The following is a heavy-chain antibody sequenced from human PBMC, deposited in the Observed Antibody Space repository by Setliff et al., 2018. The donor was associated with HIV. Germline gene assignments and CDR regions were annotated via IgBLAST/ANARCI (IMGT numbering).Heavy chain of an antibody. CDR3: AKAARDYYDSSGYYIGIDY. CDR1: GFTFSSYA. V-gene: IGHV3-23*01. Sequence: GGSLRLSCAASGFTFSSYAMSWVRQAPGKGLDWVSAISGSAGSTYYADSVKGRFTISRDNSKSTLYLQMNGLRAEDTAVYYCAKAARDYYDSSGYYIGIDYWGRGTLVTVSS. J-gene: IGHJ4*02. D-gene: IGHD3-22*01. CDR2: ISGSAGST.